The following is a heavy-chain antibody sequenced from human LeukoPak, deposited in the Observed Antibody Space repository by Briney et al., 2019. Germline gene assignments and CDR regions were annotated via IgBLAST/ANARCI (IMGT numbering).Heavy chain of an antibody. V-gene: IGHV1-8*01. CDR3: ASVVYSSSWFGSTGFDY. CDR1: GYAFTSYD. J-gene: IGHJ4*02. CDR2: MNPNSGNT. D-gene: IGHD6-13*01. Sequence: ASVKVSCKASGYAFTSYDINWVRQATGQGLEWMGWMNPNSGNTGYAQKFQGRVTMTRNTSISTAYMELSNLRSEDTAVYYCASVVYSSSWFGSTGFDYWGQGTLVTVSS.